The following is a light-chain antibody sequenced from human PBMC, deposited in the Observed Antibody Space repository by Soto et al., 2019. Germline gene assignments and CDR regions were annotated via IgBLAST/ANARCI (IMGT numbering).Light chain of an antibody. CDR2: GAS. J-gene: IGKJ1*01. CDR3: QQYGSSWT. V-gene: IGKV3-20*01. CDR1: QSVSSTY. Sequence: EIVMTQSPDTLSVSPGEIATLSCRASQSVSSTYLAWYQQKPGQAPRLLIYGASSRATGIPDRFSGSGSGTDFILTISRLEPEDFAMYYCQQYGSSWTFGQGTKVDIK.